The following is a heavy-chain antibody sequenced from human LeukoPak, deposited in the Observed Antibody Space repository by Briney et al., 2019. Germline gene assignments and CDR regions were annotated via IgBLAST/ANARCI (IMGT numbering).Heavy chain of an antibody. CDR3: AKAPCGGDCYFLDY. CDR1: GFPFDDYA. D-gene: IGHD2-21*02. V-gene: IGHV3-9*01. Sequence: SLGLSCAASGFPFDDYAMPWVRPAPGKGLEWVSGISWNSGSIGYADSVKGRFTISRDNAKNSLYLQMNSLRAEDTALYCCAKAPCGGDCYFLDYWGQGTLVTVSS. CDR2: ISWNSGSI. J-gene: IGHJ4*02.